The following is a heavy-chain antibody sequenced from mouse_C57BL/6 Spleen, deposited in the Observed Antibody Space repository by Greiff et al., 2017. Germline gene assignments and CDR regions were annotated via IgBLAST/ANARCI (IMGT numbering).Heavy chain of an antibody. CDR1: GYTFTSYW. J-gene: IGHJ2*01. CDR2: IYPSDSET. D-gene: IGHD1-1*01. V-gene: IGHV1-61*01. CDR3: ARDYGSSFYFDY. Sequence: QVQLKQPGAELVRPGSSVKLSCKASGYTFTSYWMDWVKQRPGQGLEWIGNIYPSDSETHYNQKFKDKDTLTVDKSSSTAYMQLSSLTSEDSAVYYCARDYGSSFYFDYWGQGTTLTVSS.